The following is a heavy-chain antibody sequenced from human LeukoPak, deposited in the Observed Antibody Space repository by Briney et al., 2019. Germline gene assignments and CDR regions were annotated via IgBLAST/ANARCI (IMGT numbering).Heavy chain of an antibody. CDR1: GYTFTGYY. CDR2: INPNSGGT. CDR3: ARDRPKYNWNPYYYYYYGMDV. Sequence: ASVTVSCTASGYTFTGYYMHWVRQAPGQGLEWMGWINPNSGGTNYAQKFQGWVTMTRDTSISTAYMELSRLRSDDTAVYYCARDRPKYNWNPYYYYYYGMDVWGQGTTVTVSS. V-gene: IGHV1-2*04. J-gene: IGHJ6*02. D-gene: IGHD1-20*01.